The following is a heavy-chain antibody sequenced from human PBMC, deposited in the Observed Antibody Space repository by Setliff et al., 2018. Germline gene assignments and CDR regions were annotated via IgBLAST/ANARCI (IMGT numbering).Heavy chain of an antibody. CDR1: AYTFSGYY. CDR3: VSPFCAGATCPPS. CDR2: INPNFGAT. J-gene: IGHJ4*02. Sequence: ASVKVSCKTSAYTFSGYYIHWVRQAPGQGLQWMGWINPNFGATNYAPKFQGRVTMTRDTSIRTAYLEMNSLKSDDTAVYYCVSPFCAGATCPPSWGQGTLVTV. V-gene: IGHV1-2*02. D-gene: IGHD2-21*01.